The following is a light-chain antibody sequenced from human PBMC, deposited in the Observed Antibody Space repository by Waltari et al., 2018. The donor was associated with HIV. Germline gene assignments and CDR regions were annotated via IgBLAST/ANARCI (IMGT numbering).Light chain of an antibody. Sequence: DMQMTQSPHSLSASVRDSVTITCRASQAISNHLAWYQQKPGKLPKLLIYAASTLQSGGPSRFSGSGSETDFTLTISSLQPEDVATYYCQTYDSAPFTFGPGTKVDIK. J-gene: IGKJ3*01. CDR1: QAISNH. V-gene: IGKV1-27*01. CDR3: QTYDSAPFT. CDR2: AAS.